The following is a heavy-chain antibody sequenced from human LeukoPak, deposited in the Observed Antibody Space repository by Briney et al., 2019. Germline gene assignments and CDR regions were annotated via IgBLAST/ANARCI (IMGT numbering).Heavy chain of an antibody. CDR2: IYYSGST. V-gene: IGHV4-59*01. CDR1: GGSISSYY. J-gene: IGHJ4*02. Sequence: PSKTLSLTCTVSGGSISSYYWSWIRQPPGKGLEWIGYIYYSGSTNYNPSLKSRVTISVDTSKKQFSLKLSSVTAADTAVYYCARTYYDFWSGYSSPRYFDYWGQGTLVTVPS. D-gene: IGHD3-3*01. CDR3: ARTYYDFWSGYSSPRYFDY.